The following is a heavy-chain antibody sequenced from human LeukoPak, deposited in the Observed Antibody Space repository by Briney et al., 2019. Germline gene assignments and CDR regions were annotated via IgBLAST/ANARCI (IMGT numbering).Heavy chain of an antibody. CDR2: ISPRGDIT. V-gene: IGHV3-23*01. D-gene: IGHD3-16*01. CDR1: GFSFRSHG. J-gene: IGHJ1*01. CDR3: AKDDDWGRFNH. Sequence: GGSLRLSCAASGFSFRSHGMSWVRQAPGKGLEWVSGISPRGDITYYKDSVRGRFTISRDNFKNTVSLQLNSLRAEDTAMYYCAKDDDWGRFNHWGQGTLVTVSS.